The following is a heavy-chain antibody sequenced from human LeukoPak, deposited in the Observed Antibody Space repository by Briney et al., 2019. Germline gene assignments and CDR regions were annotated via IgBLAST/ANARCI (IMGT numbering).Heavy chain of an antibody. CDR2: ISSSGSIM. CDR1: GFTFSNYN. D-gene: IGHD1-26*01. V-gene: IGHV3-48*01. Sequence: GGSLRLSCAASGFTFSNYNMIWVRQAPGKGLESVSYISSSGSIMHYADSVRGRFTISRDNAKKSLYLQMNSLRAEDMALYYCAKAVGATAYFDYWGQGTLVTVSS. CDR3: AKAVGATAYFDY. J-gene: IGHJ4*02.